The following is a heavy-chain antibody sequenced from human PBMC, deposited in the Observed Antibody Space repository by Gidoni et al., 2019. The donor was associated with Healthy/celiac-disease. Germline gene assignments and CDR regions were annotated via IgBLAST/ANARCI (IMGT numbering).Heavy chain of an antibody. Sequence: QVQLQESGPGLVKPSETLSLTCTVSGGSISSDYWGWIRQPPGKGLEWIGYIYYSGGTNYNPSLKSRVTISVDTSKNQFSLKLSSVTAADTAVYYCARLDREAYYFDYWGQGTLVTVSS. CDR2: IYYSGGT. J-gene: IGHJ4*02. D-gene: IGHD3-3*01. CDR1: GGSISSDY. CDR3: ARLDREAYYFDY. V-gene: IGHV4-59*01.